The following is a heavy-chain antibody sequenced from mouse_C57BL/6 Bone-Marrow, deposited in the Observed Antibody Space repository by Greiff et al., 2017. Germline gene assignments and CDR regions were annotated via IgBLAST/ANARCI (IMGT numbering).Heavy chain of an antibody. D-gene: IGHD2-5*01. CDR3: ARGRDYDSNYERESDY. Sequence: DVHLVESGGGLVKPGASLKLSCAASGFTFSSYAMSWVRQTPEKRLEWVATISDGGSYTYYPDNVKGRFTITRDTATNTLYLQLSHLMSEDTAMYDGARGRDYDSNYERESDYWGQGTSVTVSS. J-gene: IGHJ4*01. CDR2: ISDGGSYT. V-gene: IGHV5-4*01. CDR1: GFTFSSYA.